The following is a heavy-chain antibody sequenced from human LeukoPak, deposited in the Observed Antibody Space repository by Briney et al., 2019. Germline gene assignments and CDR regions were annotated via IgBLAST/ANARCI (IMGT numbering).Heavy chain of an antibody. V-gene: IGHV3-48*03. CDR1: GFTFSSYE. J-gene: IGHJ6*03. CDR3: AKDSSGIVVARAAYYMDV. Sequence: PGGSLRLSCAASGFTFSSYEMNWVRQAPGKGLEWVSYISSSGSTIYYADSVKGRFTISRDNAKNSLYLQMNSLRAEDSATYYCAKDSSGIVVARAAYYMDVWGKGTTVTISS. CDR2: ISSSGSTI. D-gene: IGHD3-22*01.